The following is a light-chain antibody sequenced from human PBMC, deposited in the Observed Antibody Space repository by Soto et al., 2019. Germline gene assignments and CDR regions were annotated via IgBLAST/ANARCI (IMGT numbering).Light chain of an antibody. Sequence: QSALTQPASVSGSPGQSITISCTGTSSDVGGFNYVSWYQQHPGKAPKLMISDVSNRPSGDSHRFSGSKSGNTASLTISGLQAEDEADYYCSSYTSSSTLRVFGGGTKLTVL. J-gene: IGLJ2*01. V-gene: IGLV2-14*01. CDR1: SSDVGGFNY. CDR3: SSYTSSSTLRV. CDR2: DVS.